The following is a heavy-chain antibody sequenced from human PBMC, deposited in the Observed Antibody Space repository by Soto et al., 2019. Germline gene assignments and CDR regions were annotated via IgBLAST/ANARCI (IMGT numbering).Heavy chain of an antibody. CDR3: ANGQLRLNYFHS. CDR2: VSSTSGYI. D-gene: IGHD3-16*01. Sequence: LRLSCAVFGFTFSNYKMSWVRQAPGKGLEWVSSVSSTSGYIYYGDSVKGRFTISRDNAKNSLYLQMNSLRAEDTAVYYCANGQLRLNYFHSLGQGTRVTVSS. V-gene: IGHV3-21*01. CDR1: GFTFSNYK. J-gene: IGHJ4*02.